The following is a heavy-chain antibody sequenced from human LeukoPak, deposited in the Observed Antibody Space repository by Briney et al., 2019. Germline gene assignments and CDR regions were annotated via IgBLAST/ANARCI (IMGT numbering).Heavy chain of an antibody. V-gene: IGHV3-30*19. D-gene: IGHD3-9*01. CDR1: GFTFSSYG. CDR3: AADILTGTGDY. J-gene: IGHJ4*02. Sequence: GGSLRLSCAASGFTFSSYGMHWVRQAPGKGLEWVAVISYDGSNKYYADSVKGRFTISRDNSKNTLYLQMNSLRAEDTAVYYCAADILTGTGDYWGQGTLVTVSS. CDR2: ISYDGSNK.